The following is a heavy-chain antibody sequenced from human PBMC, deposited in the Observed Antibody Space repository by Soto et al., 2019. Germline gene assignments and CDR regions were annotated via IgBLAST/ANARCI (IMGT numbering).Heavy chain of an antibody. D-gene: IGHD2-2*01. J-gene: IGHJ6*02. Sequence: SETLSLTCAVYGGSFSGYYWIWIRQPPGKGLEWIGEINHSGSTNYNPSLKSRVTISVDTSKNQFSLKLSSVTAADTAVYYCARGVGVVPAAIFVSYYGMDVWGQGTTVTVSS. V-gene: IGHV4-34*01. CDR1: GGSFSGYY. CDR2: INHSGST. CDR3: ARGVGVVPAAIFVSYYGMDV.